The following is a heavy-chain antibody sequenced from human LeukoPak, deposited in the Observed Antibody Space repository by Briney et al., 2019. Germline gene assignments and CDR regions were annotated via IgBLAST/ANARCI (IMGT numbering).Heavy chain of an antibody. D-gene: IGHD3-10*01. Sequence: GGSLRLSCAASGFTFSSYSMNWVRQAPGKGLEWVSSISSSSSYIYYADSVKGRFTISRDNAKNSLYLQMNSLRAEDTAVYYCARVARMVLGGHPLYYYYYMDVWGKGTTVTVSS. CDR3: ARVARMVLGGHPLYYYYYMDV. CDR2: ISSSSSYI. CDR1: GFTFSSYS. J-gene: IGHJ6*03. V-gene: IGHV3-21*01.